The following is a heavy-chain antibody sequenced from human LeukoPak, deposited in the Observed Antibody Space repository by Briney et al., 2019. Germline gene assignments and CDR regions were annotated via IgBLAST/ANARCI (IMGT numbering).Heavy chain of an antibody. CDR2: IYYSGST. CDR1: GGSISSSSYY. V-gene: IGHV4-39*07. J-gene: IGHJ6*03. D-gene: IGHD5-18*01. Sequence: PSETLSLTCTVSGGSISSSSYYWGWIRQPPGKGLEWIGSIYYSGSTYYNPSLKSRVTISVDTSKNQFSLKLSSVTAADTAVYYCARLPGLGYSYYYYYMDVWGKGTTVTISS. CDR3: ARLPGLGYSYYYYYMDV.